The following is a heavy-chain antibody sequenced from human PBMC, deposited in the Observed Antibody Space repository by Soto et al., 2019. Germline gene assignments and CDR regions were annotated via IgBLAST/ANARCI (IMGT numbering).Heavy chain of an antibody. CDR3: AGTTSHYCYYMDA. Sequence: SQTLSLTCVISGDSVSSNSAAWNWIRQSPSRGLEWLGRTYYRTRWYYDYAVSVRSRITVNPDTSKNQFSLQLTSVTPEDTAVYYCAGTTSHYCYYMDAWGKGTTVTVSS. CDR2: TYYRTRWYY. D-gene: IGHD1-7*01. V-gene: IGHV6-1*01. CDR1: GDSVSSNSAA. J-gene: IGHJ6*03.